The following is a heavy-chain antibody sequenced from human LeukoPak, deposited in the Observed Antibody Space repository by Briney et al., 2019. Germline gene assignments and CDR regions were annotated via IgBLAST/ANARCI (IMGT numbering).Heavy chain of an antibody. CDR2: ISSSGSTI. D-gene: IGHD1-26*01. J-gene: IGHJ3*02. CDR1: GFTFSDYY. CDR3: ARDSPMVGIDAFDI. Sequence: GGSLRLSCAASGFTFSDYYMSWIRQAPGKGLEWVSYISSSGSTIYYADSVKGRFTISRDNAKNSLYLQMNSLRAEDTAVYYCARDSPMVGIDAFDIWGQGTIVTVSS. V-gene: IGHV3-11*01.